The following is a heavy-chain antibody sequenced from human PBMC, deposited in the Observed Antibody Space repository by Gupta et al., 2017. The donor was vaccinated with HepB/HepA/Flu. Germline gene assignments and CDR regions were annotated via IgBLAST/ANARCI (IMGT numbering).Heavy chain of an antibody. CDR1: GFTFSSYE. Sequence: EVQLVESGGGLVQPGGSLRLSCAASGFTFSSYEMTWVRQAPGKGLEWVSYISSSGSTIYYADSMKGRFTISRDNAKNSLYLQMNSLRAEDTAVYYCARGYNYDILTGFYWGQGTLVTVSS. CDR3: ARGYNYDILTGFY. J-gene: IGHJ4*02. V-gene: IGHV3-48*03. D-gene: IGHD3-9*01. CDR2: ISSSGSTI.